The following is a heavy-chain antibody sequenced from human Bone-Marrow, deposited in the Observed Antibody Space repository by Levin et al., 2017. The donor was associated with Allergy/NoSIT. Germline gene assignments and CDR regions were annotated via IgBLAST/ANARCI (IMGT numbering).Heavy chain of an antibody. V-gene: IGHV3-9*01. D-gene: IGHD1-26*01. CDR1: GFPFADSA. CDR2: IDWNSGKI. J-gene: IGHJ6*02. CDR3: VKGFGATVPSGMDV. Sequence: SLLLSFSSSGFPFADSAMHWARQPPGKGLEWVSIIDWNSGKIDYADSVKGRFTISRDNAKNSVYLQMNSLRDEDTASYYCVKGFGATVPSGMDVWGPGTTVIVSS.